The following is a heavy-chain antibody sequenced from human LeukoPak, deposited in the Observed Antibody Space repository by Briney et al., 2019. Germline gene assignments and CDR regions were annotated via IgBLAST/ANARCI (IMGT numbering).Heavy chain of an antibody. CDR2: IYSGDST. CDR1: GFTFSDYY. V-gene: IGHV3-53*01. Sequence: GGSLRLSCAASGFTFSDYYMSWVRQAPGKGLEWVSVIYSGDSTYYADSVKGRFTVSRDNSKNTLYLQMNSLRAEDTAVYYCARGTVGTTFSLDYWGQGTLVTVSS. J-gene: IGHJ4*02. D-gene: IGHD1-26*01. CDR3: ARGTVGTTFSLDY.